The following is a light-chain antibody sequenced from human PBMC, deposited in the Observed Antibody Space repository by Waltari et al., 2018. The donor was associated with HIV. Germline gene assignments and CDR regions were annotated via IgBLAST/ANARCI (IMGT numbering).Light chain of an antibody. CDR3: SSHAGSKVV. J-gene: IGLJ2*01. Sequence: QSALTQPPSASGSPGQSVTLSCTGTSSDVGGYNYVSWHQQHPGKAPKLMIYDGIKRPSGFPYHFSGSKPGNTASLTVSGLQPEDESDYYCSSHAGSKVVFGGGTRLTVL. CDR1: SSDVGGYNY. V-gene: IGLV2-8*01. CDR2: DGI.